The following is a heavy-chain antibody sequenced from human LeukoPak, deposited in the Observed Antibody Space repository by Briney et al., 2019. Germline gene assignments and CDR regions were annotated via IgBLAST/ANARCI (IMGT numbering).Heavy chain of an antibody. D-gene: IGHD1-26*01. CDR2: INHSGST. J-gene: IGHJ4*02. Sequence: SETLSLTCAVYGGSFSGYYWSWIRQPPGKGLEWIGEINHSGSTNYNPSLKSRVTISVDTSKNQFSLKLNSVTAADTAVYYCARRGAKQYSYDYWGQGTLVAVSS. CDR1: GGSFSGYY. V-gene: IGHV4-34*01. CDR3: ARRGAKQYSYDY.